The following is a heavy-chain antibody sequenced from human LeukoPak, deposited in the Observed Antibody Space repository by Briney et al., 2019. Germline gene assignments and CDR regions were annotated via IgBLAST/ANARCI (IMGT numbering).Heavy chain of an antibody. CDR3: ARDRALYDSRRGYYYTEDDY. J-gene: IGHJ4*02. V-gene: IGHV3-7*01. D-gene: IGHD3-22*01. CDR1: GFTFSSSW. Sequence: GGSLRLSRAASGFTFSSSWMSWVRQTPGKGLEWVANINQDGSEKYSVDSVKGRFTISRDNAKSSIYLQMNSLRAEDTAVYYCARDRALYDSRRGYYYTEDDYWGQGTLVTVSA. CDR2: INQDGSEK.